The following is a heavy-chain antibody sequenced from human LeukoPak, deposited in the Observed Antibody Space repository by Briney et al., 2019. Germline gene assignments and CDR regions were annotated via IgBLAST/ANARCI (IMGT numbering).Heavy chain of an antibody. J-gene: IGHJ4*02. Sequence: ASVKVSCKASGYTFTSYGISWVRQAPGQGLEWMGCISADNGDTNYAQNLQGRVTMTTDTSTSTAYMELRSLRSDDTAVYYCARGYDYGDYVGDFDYWGQGTLVTVSS. D-gene: IGHD4-17*01. CDR1: GYTFTSYG. CDR2: ISADNGDT. CDR3: ARGYDYGDYVGDFDY. V-gene: IGHV1-18*01.